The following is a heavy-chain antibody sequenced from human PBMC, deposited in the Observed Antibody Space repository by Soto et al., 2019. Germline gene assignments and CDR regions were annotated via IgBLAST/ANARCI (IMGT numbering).Heavy chain of an antibody. D-gene: IGHD1-1*01. Sequence: GGSLRLSCAASGFTFSDYYMSWIRQVPGKGLEWVSYISSSGSTIYYADSVKGRFTISRDNAKNSLYLQMNSLRAEDTAVYYCARESTTGLIYYYYYGMDVWGQGTTVTVSS. CDR3: ARESTTGLIYYYYYGMDV. CDR1: GFTFSDYY. CDR2: ISSSGSTI. V-gene: IGHV3-11*01. J-gene: IGHJ6*02.